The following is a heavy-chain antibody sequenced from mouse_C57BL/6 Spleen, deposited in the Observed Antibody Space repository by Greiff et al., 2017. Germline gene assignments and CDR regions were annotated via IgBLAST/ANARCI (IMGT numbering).Heavy chain of an antibody. V-gene: IGHV1-50*01. CDR1: GYTFTSYW. CDR3: ARKAYDYEGDYYAMDY. D-gene: IGHD2-4*01. J-gene: IGHJ4*01. Sequence: VQLQQPGAELVKPGASVKLSCKASGYTFTSYWMQWVKQRPGQGLEWIGEIDPSDSYTNYNQKFKGKATLTVYPSSSTAYMQLSSRTSEDSAVYYCARKAYDYEGDYYAMDYWGQGTSVTVSS. CDR2: IDPSDSYT.